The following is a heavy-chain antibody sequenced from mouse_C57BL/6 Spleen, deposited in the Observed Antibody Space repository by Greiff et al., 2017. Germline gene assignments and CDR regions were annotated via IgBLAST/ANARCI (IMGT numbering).Heavy chain of an antibody. D-gene: IGHD1-1*01. V-gene: IGHV5-4*01. J-gene: IGHJ2*01. Sequence: EVKVVESGGGLVKPGGSLKLSCAASGFTFSSYAMSWVRQTPEKRLEWVATISDGGSYTYYPDNVKGRFTISRDNAKNNLYLQMSHLKSEDTAMYYCARDTYGSGGPYYFDYWGQGTTLTVSS. CDR3: ARDTYGSGGPYYFDY. CDR1: GFTFSSYA. CDR2: ISDGGSYT.